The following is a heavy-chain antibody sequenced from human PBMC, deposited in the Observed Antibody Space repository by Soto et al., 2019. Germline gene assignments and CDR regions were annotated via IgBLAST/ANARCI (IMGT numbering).Heavy chain of an antibody. CDR1: GFTFSSYG. J-gene: IGHJ4*02. V-gene: IGHV3-33*01. D-gene: IGHD6-19*01. Sequence: GGSLRLSCAASGFTFSSYGMHWVRQAPGKGLEWVAVIWYDGSNKYYADSVKGRFTISRDNSKNTLYLQMNSLRAEDTAVYYCARDRYSSGWYYFDYWGQGTLVTVSS. CDR2: IWYDGSNK. CDR3: ARDRYSSGWYYFDY.